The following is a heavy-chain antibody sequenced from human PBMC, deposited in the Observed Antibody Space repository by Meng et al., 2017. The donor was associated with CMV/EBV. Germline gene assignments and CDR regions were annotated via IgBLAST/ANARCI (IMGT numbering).Heavy chain of an antibody. J-gene: IGHJ6*02. CDR3: ARETLSDYPGYYYYGMDV. Sequence: SETLSLTCTVSGGSISSGGYYWSWIRQHPGKGLEWIGYIYYNGSTYYNPSLKSRVTISVDTSKNQFSLKLSSVTAADTAVYYCARETLSDYPGYYYYGMDVWGQGTTVTVSS. CDR1: GGSISSGGYY. CDR2: IYYNGST. D-gene: IGHD4-17*01. V-gene: IGHV4-31*03.